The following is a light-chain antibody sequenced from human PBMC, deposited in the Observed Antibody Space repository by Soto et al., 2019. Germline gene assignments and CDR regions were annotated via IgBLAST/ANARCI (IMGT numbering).Light chain of an antibody. CDR3: QSYDSSLSGAM. Sequence: QSVLTQPPSVSGAPGQRVTISCTGSSSNIGAGYHVHWYQQLPGTAPKLLIYGNSDRPSGVPDRFSGSESGTSASLAITGLQAEDEADYYCQSYDSSLSGAMFGGGTKLTVL. J-gene: IGLJ3*02. CDR1: SSNIGAGYH. V-gene: IGLV1-40*01. CDR2: GNS.